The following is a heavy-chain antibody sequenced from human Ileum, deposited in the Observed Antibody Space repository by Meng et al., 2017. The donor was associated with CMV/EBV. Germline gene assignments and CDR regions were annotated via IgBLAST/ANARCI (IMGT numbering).Heavy chain of an antibody. D-gene: IGHD3-9*01. CDR1: GYTFTGYF. CDR2: INPNSGGT. J-gene: IGHJ6*02. CDR3: ARYYDILNGLIPYNDGMDV. V-gene: IGHV1-2*02. Sequence: ASVKVSCKASGYTFTGYFMHWVRQAPGQGLEWMGWINPNSGGTNYAQKFQGRVTMTRDTSVSTAYMELSRLKSDDTAVYYCARYYDILNGLIPYNDGMDVWGQGTSVTVSS.